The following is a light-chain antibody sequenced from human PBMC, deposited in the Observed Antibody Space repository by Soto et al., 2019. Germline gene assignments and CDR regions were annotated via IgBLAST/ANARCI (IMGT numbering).Light chain of an antibody. J-gene: IGKJ2*01. CDR3: QQYNDWPPYT. CDR2: GAS. V-gene: IGKV3-15*01. CDR1: QSIGSN. Sequence: EVLMTQSQGTLSVSPGERVTVSCRASQSIGSNLAWYQQKPGQAPRLLIYGASTRVIGVPDRFSGGRYGTEFTLTISSLQSEDIAVYFCQQYNDWPPYTFGQGTKLEIK.